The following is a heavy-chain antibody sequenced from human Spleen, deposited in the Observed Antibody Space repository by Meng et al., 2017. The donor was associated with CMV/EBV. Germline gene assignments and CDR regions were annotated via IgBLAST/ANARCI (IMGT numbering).Heavy chain of an antibody. CDR3: ATWITPNPDPRLAAGGGGRGMDV. CDR2: IYYNGGT. D-gene: IGHD3-16*01. V-gene: IGHV4-59*01. Sequence: SETLSLTCTVSGGSISSYYWSWIRQPPGKGLEWIGYIYYNGGTNYNPSLKSRVSISVDTSKNQFSLKLSSVTAADTAVYYCATWITPNPDPRLAAGGGGRGMDVWGQGTTVTVSS. J-gene: IGHJ6*02. CDR1: GGSISSYY.